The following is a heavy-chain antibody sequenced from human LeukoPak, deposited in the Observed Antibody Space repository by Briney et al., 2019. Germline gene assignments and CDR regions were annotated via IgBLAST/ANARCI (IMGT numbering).Heavy chain of an antibody. J-gene: IGHJ5*02. D-gene: IGHD6-19*01. V-gene: IGHV3-23*01. CDR1: GFTFSSYA. CDR2: ISGSGGST. Sequence: GGSLRLSCAASGFTFSSYAMSWVRQAPGKGLEWVSAISGSGGSTYYADSVKGRFTISRDNAKNSLYLQMNSLRAEDTAVYYCARGGQWLVLGPNWFDPWGQGTLVTVSS. CDR3: ARGGQWLVLGPNWFDP.